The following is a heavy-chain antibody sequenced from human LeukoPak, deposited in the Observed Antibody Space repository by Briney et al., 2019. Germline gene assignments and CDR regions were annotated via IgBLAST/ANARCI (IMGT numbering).Heavy chain of an antibody. D-gene: IGHD6-13*01. CDR3: ARIAAPGNRRLNF. CDR1: GYTFTTYD. CDR2: MNPNSGNT. J-gene: IGHJ4*02. V-gene: IGHV1-8*01. Sequence: GASVKVSCEASGYTFTTYDINWVRQAAGQGLEWMGWMNPNSGNTGNAQKFRGRVTVTRNTSISAAYMELTSLTSEDTAVYFCARIAAPGNRRLNFWGQGTLVTVSS.